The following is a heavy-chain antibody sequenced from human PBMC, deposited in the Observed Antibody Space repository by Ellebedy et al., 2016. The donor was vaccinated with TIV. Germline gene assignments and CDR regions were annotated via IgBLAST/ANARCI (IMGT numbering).Heavy chain of an antibody. J-gene: IGHJ4*02. CDR1: GGSTSSGDYY. CDR3: PKGQRVVNAPFDY. D-gene: IGHD2-21*01. V-gene: IGHV3-23*01. Sequence: PSETLSLTCTVSGGSTSSGDYYWSWIRQHPGKGLEWVSAISVSGGTTYYADSVKGRFTISRDNSKNTLYLQMNSLRAEDTAVYYCPKGQRVVNAPFDYWGQGTLVTVSS. CDR2: ISVSGGTT.